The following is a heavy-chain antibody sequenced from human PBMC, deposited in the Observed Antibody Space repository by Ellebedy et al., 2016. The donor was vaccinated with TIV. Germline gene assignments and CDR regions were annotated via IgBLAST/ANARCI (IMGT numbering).Heavy chain of an antibody. D-gene: IGHD6-19*01. CDR2: INPSGGST. CDR3: ARDSRQWLEEYSFDY. V-gene: IGHV1-46*01. J-gene: IGHJ4*02. Sequence: ASVKVSCKASGYTFTSYYIHWMRQAPGQGLEWMGIINPSGGSTSYAQKFQGRVTMTRDKSTTTVYMELSSLRSEDTAVYHCARDSRQWLEEYSFDYWGQGTLVTVSS. CDR1: GYTFTSYY.